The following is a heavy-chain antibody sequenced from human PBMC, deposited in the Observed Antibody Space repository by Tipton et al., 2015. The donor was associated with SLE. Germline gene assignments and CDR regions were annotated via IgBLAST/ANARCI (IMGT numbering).Heavy chain of an antibody. CDR1: GYRFTGYG. CDR3: ARDDRGREAGTWNYYGLEV. Sequence: QSGAEAKKPGASVKVSCKCSGYRFTGYGISWVRQGPGQGLEWLGWISPYNGDTMYAQKFQARFTMTTDTSTSTVSMDLRSLRSDDTAVYVCARDDRGREAGTWNYYGLEVWGQGTTVTVSS. CDR2: ISPYNGDT. D-gene: IGHD1-7*01. J-gene: IGHJ6*02. V-gene: IGHV1-18*01.